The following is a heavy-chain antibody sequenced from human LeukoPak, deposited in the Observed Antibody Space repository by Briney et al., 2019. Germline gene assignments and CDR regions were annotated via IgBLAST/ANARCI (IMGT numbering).Heavy chain of an antibody. CDR2: ISISGTYT. CDR3: ARDLSATARAYDY. CDR1: GFILSDYN. V-gene: IGHV3-21*01. D-gene: IGHD2-15*01. J-gene: IGHJ4*02. Sequence: GGSLRLSCVASGFILSDYNMNWVRQAPGKGLEWVSFISISGTYTTYADSVKGRFTISRDNAKNSLYLQMNSLRAEDTAVYYCARDLSATARAYDYWGQGTRVTVSS.